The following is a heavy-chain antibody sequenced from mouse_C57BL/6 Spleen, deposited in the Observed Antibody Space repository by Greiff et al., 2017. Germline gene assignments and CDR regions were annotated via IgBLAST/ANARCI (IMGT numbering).Heavy chain of an antibody. Sequence: EVLLVESGGGLVKPGGSLKLSCAASGFTFSDYGMHWVRQAPEKGLEWVAYISSGSSTIYYADTVKGRFTISGDNDKNTLFLQMTSLRSEDTAMYYGARSQSLATDQATIYYYAMDYWGQGTSVTVSS. V-gene: IGHV5-17*01. CDR3: ARSQSLATDQATIYYYAMDY. CDR2: ISSGSSTI. CDR1: GFTFSDYG. D-gene: IGHD3-2*02. J-gene: IGHJ4*01.